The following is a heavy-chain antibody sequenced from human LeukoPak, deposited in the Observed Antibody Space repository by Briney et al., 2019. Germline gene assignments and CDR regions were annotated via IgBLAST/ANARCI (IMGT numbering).Heavy chain of an antibody. V-gene: IGHV3-48*04. J-gene: IGHJ4*02. Sequence: GGSLRLSCAASGFTFSSYSMNWVRQAPGKGLEWVSYISSSSSTIYYADSVKGRFTISRDNAKNSLYLQMNSLRAEDTAVYYWARGTRGSHGGNNHGGQGTLVTVSS. D-gene: IGHD4-23*01. CDR3: ARGTRGSHGGNNH. CDR2: ISSSSSTI. CDR1: GFTFSSYS.